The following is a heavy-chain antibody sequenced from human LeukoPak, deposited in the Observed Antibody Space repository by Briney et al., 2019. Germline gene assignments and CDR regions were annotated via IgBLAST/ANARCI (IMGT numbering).Heavy chain of an antibody. CDR3: ARHSRDPRSGPSFDY. V-gene: IGHV4-39*01. D-gene: IGHD2-15*01. J-gene: IGHJ4*02. Sequence: SDTLSLTCTVSGGSISSSSYYWGWIRQPPGKGLEWIESIYYSGSTYYNPSLKSRVTISVDTSKNQFSLKLSSVTAADTTMYYCARHSRDPRSGPSFDYWGQGTLVTVSS. CDR2: IYYSGST. CDR1: GGSISSSSYY.